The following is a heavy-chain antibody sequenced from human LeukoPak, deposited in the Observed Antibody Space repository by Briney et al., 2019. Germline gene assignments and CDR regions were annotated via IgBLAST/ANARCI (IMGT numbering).Heavy chain of an antibody. Sequence: GGSLTLPCAASGFIFNNYAMSWVRQAPGKGLELDWCLHTLDGLTNYAESVKGRFTISRDNSKNTLYLQMNSLTAEDTAVYYCAKPFSFGSDSSYQAFDSWGQGTLVTVSS. J-gene: IGHJ4*02. CDR2: LHTLDGLT. D-gene: IGHD3-10*01. V-gene: IGHV3-23*01. CDR1: GFIFNNYA. CDR3: AKPFSFGSDSSYQAFDS.